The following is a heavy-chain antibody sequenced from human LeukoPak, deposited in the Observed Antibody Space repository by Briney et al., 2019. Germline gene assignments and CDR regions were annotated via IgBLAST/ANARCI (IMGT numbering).Heavy chain of an antibody. D-gene: IGHD2-8*01. J-gene: IGHJ3*02. Sequence: PSETLSLTCTVSGGSISSYYWSWIRQPPGKGLEWIGYIYYSGSTNYNPSLKSRVTISVDTSKNQFSLKLNSVIAADTAVYYCARTRDSGTSDIWGQGTMVTVSS. CDR2: IYYSGST. CDR1: GGSISSYY. CDR3: ARTRDSGTSDI. V-gene: IGHV4-59*01.